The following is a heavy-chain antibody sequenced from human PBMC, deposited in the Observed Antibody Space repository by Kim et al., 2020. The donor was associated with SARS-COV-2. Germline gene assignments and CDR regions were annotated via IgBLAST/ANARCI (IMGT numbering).Heavy chain of an antibody. CDR1: GFTFSSYE. Sequence: GGSLRLSCAASGFTFSSYEMNWVRQAPGKGLEWVSYISSSGSTIYYADSVKGRFTISRDNAKNSLYLQMNSLRAEDTAVYYCASWGYSLVGYFDLWGRGTLVTVSS. J-gene: IGHJ2*01. CDR3: ASWGYSLVGYFDL. D-gene: IGHD5-18*01. V-gene: IGHV3-48*03. CDR2: ISSSGSTI.